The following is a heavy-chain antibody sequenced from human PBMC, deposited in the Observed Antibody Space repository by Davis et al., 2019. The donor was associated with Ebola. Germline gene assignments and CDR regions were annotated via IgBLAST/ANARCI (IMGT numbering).Heavy chain of an antibody. D-gene: IGHD1-7*01. CDR1: GGTFSSYA. CDR3: ARGVTGTTDWFDP. CDR2: IIPIFGTA. J-gene: IGHJ5*02. V-gene: IGHV1-69*05. Sequence: SVKVSCKASGGTFSSYAISWVRQAPGQGLEWMGGIIPIFGTANYAQKFQGRLTITRDTSASTVYMELSSLRFEDTAVYYCARGVTGTTDWFDPWGQGTLVTVYS.